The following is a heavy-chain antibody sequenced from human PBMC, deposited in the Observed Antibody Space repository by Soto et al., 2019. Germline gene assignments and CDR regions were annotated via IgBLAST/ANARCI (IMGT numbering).Heavy chain of an antibody. CDR3: ARLASSGWYQGSYFDY. CDR1: GGSITRNNHY. D-gene: IGHD6-19*01. CDR2: ILYSGST. Sequence: QLQLQESGPGLVKPSATLSLTCIVSGGSITRNNHYWGWIRQSPGKGLEWIGSILYSGSTNYNPSLKSRVTLSVDTSKNPCSLKMSSVTAADTALYYCARLASSGWYQGSYFDYWGQGTLVTVSS. J-gene: IGHJ4*02. V-gene: IGHV4-39*01.